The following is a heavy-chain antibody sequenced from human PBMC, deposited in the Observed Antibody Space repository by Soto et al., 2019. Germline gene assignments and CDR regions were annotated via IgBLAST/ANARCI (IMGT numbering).Heavy chain of an antibody. D-gene: IGHD6-25*01. CDR1: GYTFTNYG. CDR3: ARVDNIGGQRPDY. V-gene: IGHV1-18*04. Sequence: QVQLVQSGAEVKKPGASVKVSCKASGYTFTNYGINWVRQAPGQGLEWMGWISAYNGNTNYAQKLRGRVTMTTDTSTTTAYMQLRTLRSDDTAVYYCARVDNIGGQRPDYWGQGTLVTVSS. CDR2: ISAYNGNT. J-gene: IGHJ4*02.